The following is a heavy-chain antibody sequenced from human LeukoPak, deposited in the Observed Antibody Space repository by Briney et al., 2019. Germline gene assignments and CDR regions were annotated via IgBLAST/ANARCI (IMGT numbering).Heavy chain of an antibody. CDR3: AKEMNYYNSSGYYLEWFDP. CDR2: ISAYNGNT. Sequence: ASVKVSCKASGYTFTSYGISWVRQAPGQGLERMGWISAYNGNTNYAQKLQGRVTMTTDTSTSTAYMELRSLRSDDTAVYYCAKEMNYYNSSGYYLEWFDPWGQGTLVTVSS. J-gene: IGHJ5*02. CDR1: GYTFTSYG. D-gene: IGHD3-22*01. V-gene: IGHV1-18*01.